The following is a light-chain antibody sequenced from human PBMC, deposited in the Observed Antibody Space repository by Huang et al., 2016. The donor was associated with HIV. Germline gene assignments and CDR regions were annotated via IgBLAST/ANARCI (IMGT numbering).Light chain of an antibody. J-gene: IGKJ1*01. Sequence: EIVMTQSPGTLSVSLGKSATLSCRASQAISINLAWYQHKPGQTPRLLIYGAATRATGIPARFIGSGSGTEFTLTISSLQSEDFATYYCQQYNDWPRTFGQGTKVEVK. V-gene: IGKV3-15*01. CDR2: GAA. CDR3: QQYNDWPRT. CDR1: QAISIN.